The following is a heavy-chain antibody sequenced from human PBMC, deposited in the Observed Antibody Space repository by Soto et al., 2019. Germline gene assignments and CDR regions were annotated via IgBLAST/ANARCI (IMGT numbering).Heavy chain of an antibody. D-gene: IGHD1-20*01. V-gene: IGHV3-30*03. CDR1: GFTFSNFG. Sequence: GGSLRLSCAASGFTFSNFGMHWVRQAPDTGLDWVAAVTYDGTNKYYADSVKGRFTISKDNSKNTLYLQMNSLRAEDTAVYYCARDTPLTGTYPPYEDYWGQGTLVIVSS. CDR3: ARDTPLTGTYPPYEDY. CDR2: VTYDGTNK. J-gene: IGHJ4*02.